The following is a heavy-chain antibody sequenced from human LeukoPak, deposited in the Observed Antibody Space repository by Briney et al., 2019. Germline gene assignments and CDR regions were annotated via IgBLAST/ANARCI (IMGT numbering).Heavy chain of an antibody. Sequence: SETLSLTCAVYGGSFSGYYWSWIRQPPGKGLEWIGEINHSGSTNYNPSLKSRVTISVDTSKNQFSLKLSSVTAADTAVYYCARVGGYCSSTSCPNYYHYGMDVWGKGTTVTVSS. CDR2: INHSGST. D-gene: IGHD2-2*01. J-gene: IGHJ6*04. CDR3: ARVGGYCSSTSCPNYYHYGMDV. CDR1: GGSFSGYY. V-gene: IGHV4-34*01.